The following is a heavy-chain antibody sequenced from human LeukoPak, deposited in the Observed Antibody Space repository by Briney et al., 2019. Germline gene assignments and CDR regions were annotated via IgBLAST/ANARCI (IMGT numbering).Heavy chain of an antibody. V-gene: IGHV5-51*01. J-gene: IGHJ3*02. CDR3: ARHPTGLRFRADAFDI. CDR1: GYSFTSYW. CDR2: IYPGDSDT. Sequence: GESLKISCKGSGYSFTSYWIGWVRQMPGKGLEWMGIIYPGDSDTRYSPSFQGQVTISADKSISTACLQWSSLKASDTAMYYCARHPTGLRFRADAFDIWGQGTMVTVSS. D-gene: IGHD5-12*01.